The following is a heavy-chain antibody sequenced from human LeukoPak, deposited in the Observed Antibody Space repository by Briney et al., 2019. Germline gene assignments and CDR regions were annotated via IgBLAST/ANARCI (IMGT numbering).Heavy chain of an antibody. D-gene: IGHD3-10*01. CDR2: INHSGST. V-gene: IGHV4-34*01. CDR1: GGSFSGYY. Sequence: TPSETLSLTCAVYGGSFSGYYWSWIRQPPGKGLEWIGEINHSGSTNYNPSLKSRVTISVDTSKNQFSLKLSSVTAADTAVYYCARGVSTYYYGSGSYYSPLGYWGQGTLVTVSS. CDR3: ARGVSTYYYGSGSYYSPLGY. J-gene: IGHJ4*02.